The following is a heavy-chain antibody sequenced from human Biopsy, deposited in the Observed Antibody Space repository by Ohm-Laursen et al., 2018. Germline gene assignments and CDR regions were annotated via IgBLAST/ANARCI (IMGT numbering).Heavy chain of an antibody. D-gene: IGHD3-22*01. CDR3: VSVVLGPTNDAFDL. J-gene: IGHJ3*01. CDR2: IYPGGST. CDR1: GGDINNYY. V-gene: IGHV4-4*07. Sequence: PSETLSLTCNASGGDINNYYWSWIRQPAGKGLEWIGRIYPGGSTNYNPSLKSRVTMSVDTSKKQLSLRLRSVTAADTAMYYCVSVVLGPTNDAFDLWGQGTMVVVSS.